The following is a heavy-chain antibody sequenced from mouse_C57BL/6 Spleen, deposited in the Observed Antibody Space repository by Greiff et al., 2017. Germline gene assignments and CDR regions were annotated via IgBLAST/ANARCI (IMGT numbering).Heavy chain of an antibody. V-gene: IGHV1-64*01. Sequence: VQLQQPGAELVKPGASVKLSCKASGYTFTSYWMHWVKQRPGQGLEWIGMIHPNSGSTNYNEKFKSKATLTVDKSSSTAYMQLSSLTSADSAVYYCLYGSSGYFDVWGTGTTVTVSS. CDR1: GYTFTSYW. J-gene: IGHJ1*03. D-gene: IGHD1-1*01. CDR3: LYGSSGYFDV. CDR2: IHPNSGST.